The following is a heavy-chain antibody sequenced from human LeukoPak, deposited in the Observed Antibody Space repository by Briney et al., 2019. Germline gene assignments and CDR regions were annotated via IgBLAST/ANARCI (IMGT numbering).Heavy chain of an antibody. Sequence: ASVKVSCKASGYTFTRYYMHWVRQAPGQGLEWMGWINPNSGGTNYAQKFQGRVTMTRDTSISTAYMELSRLRSDDTAVYYCARPQDIVVVPAAPSDPWGQGTLVTVSS. J-gene: IGHJ5*02. CDR1: GYTFTRYY. CDR3: ARPQDIVVVPAAPSDP. V-gene: IGHV1-2*02. CDR2: INPNSGGT. D-gene: IGHD2-2*01.